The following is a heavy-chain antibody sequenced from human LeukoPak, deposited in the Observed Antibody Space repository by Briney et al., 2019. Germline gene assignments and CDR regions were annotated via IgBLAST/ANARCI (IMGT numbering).Heavy chain of an antibody. J-gene: IGHJ4*02. CDR3: ARVFDVDYFSATGYSDY. D-gene: IGHD2/OR15-2a*01. Sequence: GGSLRLSCAASGFSFNSFSMSWVRQAPGRGLEWVSYITSSGTYIYYADSVRGRFTISRDNARNSLYLQMDSLTAEDTAIYYCARVFDVDYFSATGYSDYWGQGVLVTVSS. V-gene: IGHV3-21*06. CDR1: GFSFNSFS. CDR2: ITSSGTYI.